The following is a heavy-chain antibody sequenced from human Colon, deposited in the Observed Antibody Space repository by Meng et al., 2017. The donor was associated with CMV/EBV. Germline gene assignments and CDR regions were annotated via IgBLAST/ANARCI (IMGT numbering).Heavy chain of an antibody. CDR1: GFTFGSYA. CDR3: ARVGNYGPHFAFDI. Sequence: GESLKISCAAAGFTFGSYAMSWVRQAPGKGLEWLSTIDGSNTYYSDSVKGRFTISRDNSKNTLYLQMNSLRAEDTAVYYCARVGNYGPHFAFDIWGQGTMVTVSS. J-gene: IGHJ3*02. V-gene: IGHV3-23*05. CDR2: IDGSNT. D-gene: IGHD4-11*01.